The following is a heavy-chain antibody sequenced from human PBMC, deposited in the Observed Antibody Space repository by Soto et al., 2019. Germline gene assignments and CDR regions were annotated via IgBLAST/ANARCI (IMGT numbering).Heavy chain of an antibody. J-gene: IGHJ6*02. D-gene: IGHD1-1*01. V-gene: IGHV4-4*07. CDR1: VDSITTYY. CDR3: ARFSNNWFQTEGMDV. CDR2: IDASGNT. Sequence: LSLTCTVSVDSITTYYWNWIRQPAGKGLEWIGRIDASGNTNYNPSLNSRVTLSVDTSKKQFSLKLTSVTAADTAVYYCARFSNNWFQTEGMDVWGQGTTVTVSS.